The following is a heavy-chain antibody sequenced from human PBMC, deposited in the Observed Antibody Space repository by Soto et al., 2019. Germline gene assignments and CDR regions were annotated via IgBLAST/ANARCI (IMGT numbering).Heavy chain of an antibody. V-gene: IGHV3-21*01. CDR1: GFAFQTYT. Sequence: EGQLVESGGGLVKSGGSLRLSCAASGFAFQTYTMEWLRQPPGKGLEWVSSITISGNYIYYADSVKGRFTISRDNGRNSVYLQMNSLRAEDTAVYYCAKVGVLRTNFRWFDLWGQGTLVTVSS. J-gene: IGHJ5*02. D-gene: IGHD2-8*01. CDR2: ITISGNYI. CDR3: AKVGVLRTNFRWFDL.